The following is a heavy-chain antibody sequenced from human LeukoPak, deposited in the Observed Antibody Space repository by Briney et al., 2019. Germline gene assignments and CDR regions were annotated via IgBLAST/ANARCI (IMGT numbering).Heavy chain of an antibody. V-gene: IGHV4-61*02. J-gene: IGHJ5*02. Sequence: SETLSLTCTVSGGSISSGSYYWSWIRQPAGKGLEWIGRIYTSGSTNYNPSLKSRVTISVDTSKNQLSLKLSSVTAADTAVYYCTRDSRYSSGWFDDQFDAWGQGTLVTVSS. CDR3: TRDSRYSSGWFDDQFDA. CDR2: IYTSGST. D-gene: IGHD6-19*01. CDR1: GGSISSGSYY.